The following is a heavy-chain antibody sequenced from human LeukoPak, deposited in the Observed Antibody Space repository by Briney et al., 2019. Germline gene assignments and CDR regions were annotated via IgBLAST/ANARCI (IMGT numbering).Heavy chain of an antibody. CDR3: ARDLGYCTNGVCYPYRWFDP. CDR2: INPNSGGT. CDR1: GYTFTGYY. V-gene: IGHV1-2*02. D-gene: IGHD2-8*01. Sequence: ASVKVSCKASGYTFTGYYMHWVRQAPGQGLEWMGWINPNSGGTNYAQKFQGRVTMTRDTSISTAYMELSRLRSDDTAVYYCARDLGYCTNGVCYPYRWFDPWGQGTLVTVSS. J-gene: IGHJ5*02.